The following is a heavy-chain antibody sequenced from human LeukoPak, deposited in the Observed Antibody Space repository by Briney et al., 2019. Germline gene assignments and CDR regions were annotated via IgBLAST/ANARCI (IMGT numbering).Heavy chain of an antibody. CDR3: ARERPSSYYFDY. CDR2: IYPSGGSA. J-gene: IGHJ4*02. V-gene: IGHV1-46*02. CDR1: GYPVNSFY. Sequence: ASVKVSCKASGYPVNSFYTHWVRQAPGQGLEWVGIIYPSGGSANFTQKFQGRVTMTRDTSTSTFYMELSSLRSEDTAVYFWARERPSSYYFDYWGQGTLVTVSS.